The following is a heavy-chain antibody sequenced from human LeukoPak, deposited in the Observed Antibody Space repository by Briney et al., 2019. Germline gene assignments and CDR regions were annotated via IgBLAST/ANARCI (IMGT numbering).Heavy chain of an antibody. CDR3: ARTGPGGY. Sequence: QPSETLSLTCTVSGGSINSYFWSWIRQPPGKGLEWIGYIYYSGSTNYNPSLKSRVSISIDTSKTQFSLKLSSVTAADTGVYYCARTGPGGYWGQGTLVTVSS. J-gene: IGHJ4*02. CDR2: IYYSGST. CDR1: GGSINSYF. V-gene: IGHV4-59*08. D-gene: IGHD1-14*01.